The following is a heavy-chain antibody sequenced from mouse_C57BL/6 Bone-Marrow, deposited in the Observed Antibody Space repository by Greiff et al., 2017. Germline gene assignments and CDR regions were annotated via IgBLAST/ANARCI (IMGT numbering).Heavy chain of an antibody. J-gene: IGHJ2*01. CDR2: IYPGDGDT. CDR3: ESYYGSFDY. D-gene: IGHD1-1*01. Sequence: VQLQQSGPELVKPGASVKISCKASGYAFSSSWMNWVKQRPGKGLEWIGRIYPGDGDTTYNGKFKGKATLTADKSSSTSYMQRSSLTSEDSAVYFCESYYGSFDYWGQGTTLTVSS. CDR1: GYAFSSSW. V-gene: IGHV1-82*01.